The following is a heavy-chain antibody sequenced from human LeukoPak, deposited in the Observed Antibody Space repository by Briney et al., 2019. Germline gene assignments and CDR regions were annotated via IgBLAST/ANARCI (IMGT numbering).Heavy chain of an antibody. Sequence: PSETLSLTCTVSGGSIISYYWSWIRQPPGKGLEYIGYIYYSGSTNYNPSLKSRVTISVDTSKNQFSLNLRSVTAADTAVYYCARGSGTTNRPSDYWGQGILVTVSS. V-gene: IGHV4-59*13. J-gene: IGHJ4*02. D-gene: IGHD3-10*01. CDR1: GGSIISYY. CDR2: IYYSGST. CDR3: ARGSGTTNRPSDY.